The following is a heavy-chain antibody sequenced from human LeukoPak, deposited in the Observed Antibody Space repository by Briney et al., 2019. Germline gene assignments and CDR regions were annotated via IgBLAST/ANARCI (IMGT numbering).Heavy chain of an antibody. J-gene: IGHJ4*02. CDR2: ISDDSSFT. CDR3: AKQSAGSAAWYSLHYDF. Sequence: GGSLRLSCAASGLVFGKYAMAWVRQAPGKGLECVSIISDDSSFTYYLDSVKGRSTISRDNSKDTLYLQMNGLRAEDTAVYFCAKQSAGSAAWYSLHYDFWGQGTLVTVSS. V-gene: IGHV3-23*01. D-gene: IGHD6-13*01. CDR1: GLVFGKYA.